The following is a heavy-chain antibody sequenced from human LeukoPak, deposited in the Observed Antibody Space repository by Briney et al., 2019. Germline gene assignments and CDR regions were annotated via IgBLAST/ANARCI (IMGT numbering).Heavy chain of an antibody. CDR3: ARAKRNGFDI. J-gene: IGHJ3*02. CDR2: ISSSSTTI. CDR1: GFTFSSYE. V-gene: IGHV3-48*01. Sequence: GGSLRLSCAASGFTFSSYEMNWVRQAPGQGLEWVSYISSSSTTIYYADSVKGRFTISRDNAKNSLYLQMNSLRAEDTAVYYCARAKRNGFDIWGQGTMVTVSS.